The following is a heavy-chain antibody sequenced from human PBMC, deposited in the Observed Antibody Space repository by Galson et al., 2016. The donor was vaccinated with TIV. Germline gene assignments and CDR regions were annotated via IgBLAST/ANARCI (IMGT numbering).Heavy chain of an antibody. J-gene: IGHJ4*02. CDR1: GGSISGYF. CDR2: IHYTGNT. Sequence: SETLSLTCTVSGGSISGYFWSWIRQPPGKGLEWIGYIHYTGNTNHNPSLQTPVTISVDTSKNQFSLKLTSVTASDTAVYYCARQNSFSGGGTYFDSWGPGTLVTVST. CDR3: ARQNSFSGGGTYFDS. D-gene: IGHD3-16*01. V-gene: IGHV4-59*08.